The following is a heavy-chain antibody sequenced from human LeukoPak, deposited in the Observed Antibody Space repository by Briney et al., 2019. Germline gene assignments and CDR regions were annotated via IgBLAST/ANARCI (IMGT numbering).Heavy chain of an antibody. CDR3: AREGAVAGPYFDY. J-gene: IGHJ4*02. V-gene: IGHV3-11*05. CDR2: ISSSSSYT. Sequence: GGSLRLSRAASGLHFSDYYMSWIRQAPGKGLEWVSYISSSSSYTNYADSVKGRFTISRDNAKNSLYLQMNSLRADDTAVYYCAREGAVAGPYFDYWGQGTLVTVSS. CDR1: GLHFSDYY. D-gene: IGHD6-19*01.